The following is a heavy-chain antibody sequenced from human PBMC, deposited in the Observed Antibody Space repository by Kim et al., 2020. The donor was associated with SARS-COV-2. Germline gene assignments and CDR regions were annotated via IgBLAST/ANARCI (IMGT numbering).Heavy chain of an antibody. J-gene: IGHJ4*02. CDR2: IYYSGST. CDR3: ARFSSQAKRVFDY. D-gene: IGHD1-26*01. V-gene: IGHV4-59*01. CDR1: GGSISSYY. Sequence: SETLSLTCTVSGGSISSYYWSWIRQPPGKGLEWIGYIYYSGSTNYNPSLKSRVTISVDTSKNQFSLKLSSVTAADTAVYYCARFSSQAKRVFDYWGQGTLVTVSS.